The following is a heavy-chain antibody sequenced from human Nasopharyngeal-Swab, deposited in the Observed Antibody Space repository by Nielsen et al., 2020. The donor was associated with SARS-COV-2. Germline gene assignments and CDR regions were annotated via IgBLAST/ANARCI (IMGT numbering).Heavy chain of an antibody. CDR1: GYNFASYW. Sequence: GESLKISCKGSGYNFASYWIGLVRPMPGKGLEWMGIIYPGDSDTRYSPSFQGQVTISADKSISTVYLQWSSLKSSDTAMYYCALLWSGSYYDHWGQGTLVTVSS. V-gene: IGHV5-51*01. CDR2: IYPGDSDT. D-gene: IGHD1-26*01. J-gene: IGHJ4*02. CDR3: ALLWSGSYYDH.